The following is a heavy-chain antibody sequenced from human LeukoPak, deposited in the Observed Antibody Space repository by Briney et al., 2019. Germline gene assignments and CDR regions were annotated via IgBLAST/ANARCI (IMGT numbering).Heavy chain of an antibody. J-gene: IGHJ4*02. V-gene: IGHV4-34*01. D-gene: IGHD6-19*01. CDR2: INHSGST. CDR1: GESFSGYY. Sequence: SETLSLTCAVYGESFSGYYWSWIRQPPGKGLEWIGEINHSGSTRYNPSLKSRVTISVDTSNNQFSLKLRSVTAADTAVYYCVRRILGGSGWTFDYWGQGALVTVSS. CDR3: VRRILGGSGWTFDY.